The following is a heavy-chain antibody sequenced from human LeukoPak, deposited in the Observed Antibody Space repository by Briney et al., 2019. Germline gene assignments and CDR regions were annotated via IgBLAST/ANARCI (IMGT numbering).Heavy chain of an antibody. V-gene: IGHV1-2*02. Sequence: GASVKVSCKASGYTFTAFYIHWVRQAPGQGLEWMGWINCNSGVTKYAQKFRGGVTMARDTSISTAYMELSRLRSDDTAVYYCARAHIKVRGVTSYWGQGTLVTVSS. J-gene: IGHJ4*02. D-gene: IGHD3-10*01. CDR1: GYTFTAFY. CDR2: INCNSGVT. CDR3: ARAHIKVRGVTSY.